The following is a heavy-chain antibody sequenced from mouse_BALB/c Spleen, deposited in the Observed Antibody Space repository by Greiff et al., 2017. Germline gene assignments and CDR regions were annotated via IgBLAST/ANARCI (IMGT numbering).Heavy chain of an antibody. V-gene: IGHV5-12-2*01. CDR2: ISNGGGST. D-gene: IGHD1-2*01. CDR3: ARHLRLYYAMDY. Sequence: DVKLVESGGGLVQPGGSRKLSCAASGFTFSSYTMSWVRQTPEKRLEWVAYISNGGGSTYYPDTVKGRFTISRDNAKNTLYLQMSSLKSEDTAMYYCARHLRLYYAMDYWGQGTSVTVSS. CDR1: GFTFSSYT. J-gene: IGHJ4*01.